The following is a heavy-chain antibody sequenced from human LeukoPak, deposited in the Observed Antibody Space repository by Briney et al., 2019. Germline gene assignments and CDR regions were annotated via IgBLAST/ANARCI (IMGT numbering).Heavy chain of an antibody. J-gene: IGHJ6*02. D-gene: IGHD5-18*01. CDR3: AKDARYNYANGAYYYYSMDV. CDR1: GFTFSSYG. Sequence: TGGSLRLSCAASGFTFSSYGMHWVRQAPGKGLEWVAVISYDGSNKYYADSVKGRFTISRDNSKNTLYLQMNSLRAEDTAVYYCAKDARYNYANGAYYYYSMDVWGQGTTVTVSS. CDR2: ISYDGSNK. V-gene: IGHV3-30*18.